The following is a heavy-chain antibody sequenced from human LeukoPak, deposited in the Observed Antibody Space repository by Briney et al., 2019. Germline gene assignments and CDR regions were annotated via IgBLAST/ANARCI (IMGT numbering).Heavy chain of an antibody. CDR3: TRGVGIFDY. J-gene: IGHJ4*02. CDR2: IRSKAYGGTT. CDR1: GFTFGDYA. V-gene: IGHV3-49*04. D-gene: IGHD1-26*01. Sequence: GGSLRLSCTASGFTFGDYAMSWVRQAPGKGLEWVGFIRSKAYGGTTEYAASVKGRFTISRDDSKSIAYLQMNSLKTEDTAVYYCTRGVGIFDYWGQGTLATVSS.